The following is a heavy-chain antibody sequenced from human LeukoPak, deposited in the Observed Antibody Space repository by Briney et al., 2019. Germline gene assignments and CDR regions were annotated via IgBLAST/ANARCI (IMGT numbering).Heavy chain of an antibody. D-gene: IGHD3-22*01. V-gene: IGHV4-61*02. Sequence: SETLSLTCTVSGGSISSGDYYWSWIRQPAGKGLEWIGRIYTSGSTNYNPSLKSRVTISVDTSKNQFSLKLTSVTAADTAVYYCARGPYKYDGSGAFDIWGQGTKVTVSS. CDR2: IYTSGST. CDR1: GGSISSGDYY. CDR3: ARGPYKYDGSGAFDI. J-gene: IGHJ3*02.